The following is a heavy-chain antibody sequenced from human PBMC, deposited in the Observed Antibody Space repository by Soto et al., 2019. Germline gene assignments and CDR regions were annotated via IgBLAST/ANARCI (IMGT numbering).Heavy chain of an antibody. CDR2: VSSGIGTP. CDR3: AKAPVPGVIRRSLDS. V-gene: IGHV3-23*01. D-gene: IGHD2-2*01. J-gene: IGHJ5*01. Sequence: LRLSCAASGFAFSSYAISWVRQAPGKGLEWVSSVSSGIGTPYYADFVKGRFTVSRDNSKNTVFLQMNSLSPDDTAVYYCAKAPVPGVIRRSLDSWGQGALVTSPQ. CDR1: GFAFSSYA.